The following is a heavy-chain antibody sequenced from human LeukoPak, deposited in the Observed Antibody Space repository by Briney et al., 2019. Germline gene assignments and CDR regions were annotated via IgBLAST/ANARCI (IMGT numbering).Heavy chain of an antibody. CDR3: ARDRVGAKRPGYDGFAI. CDR2: TSSSGKYI. V-gene: IGHV3-21*01. CDR1: GFTVSNNY. J-gene: IGHJ3*02. D-gene: IGHD1-26*01. Sequence: GGSLRLSCLVSGFTVSNNYMSWVRQAPGKGLEWVSSTSSSGKYIYYADSVKGRFTISRDNAKNSLYLQMNSLRAEDTAVYYCARDRVGAKRPGYDGFAIWGQGTMVTVSS.